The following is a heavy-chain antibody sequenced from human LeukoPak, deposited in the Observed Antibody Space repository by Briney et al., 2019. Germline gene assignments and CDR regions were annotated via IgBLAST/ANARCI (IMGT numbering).Heavy chain of an antibody. J-gene: IGHJ4*02. CDR2: VPVIGDAT. CDR1: GFTFRTYA. V-gene: IGHV3-23*01. CDR3: AKEGFDY. Sequence: GGSLRLSCAASGFTFRTYAMSWVRQAPGKGLEWVSAVPVIGDATYYADSVKGRFTISRDNSKNTLYLQMNSLRAEDTAVYYCAKEGFDYWGQGTLVTVSS.